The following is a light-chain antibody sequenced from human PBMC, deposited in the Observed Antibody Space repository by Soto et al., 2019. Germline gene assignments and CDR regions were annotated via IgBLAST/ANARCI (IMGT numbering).Light chain of an antibody. CDR1: QSISSW. CDR3: QQYNSYSRT. CDR2: KAS. V-gene: IGKV1-5*03. J-gene: IGKJ1*01. Sequence: DIQMTQSLATLSASVGDRVTITCRASQSISSWLAWYQQKPGKAPKLLIYKASSLESGVPSRFSGSGSGTEFTLTISSLQPDDFATYYCQQYNSYSRTFGQGTKVETK.